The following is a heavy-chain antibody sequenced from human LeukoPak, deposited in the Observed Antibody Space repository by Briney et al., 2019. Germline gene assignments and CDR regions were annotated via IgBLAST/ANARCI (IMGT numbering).Heavy chain of an antibody. CDR1: GFTVSSNY. Sequence: GGSLRLSCAASGFTVSSNYMSWVRQAPGEGLEWVSTISGSGGSTYYADSVKGRFTISRDNSENTLYLQMNSLRAEDTAVYYCGRDLGGRSGYWGQGTLVTVSS. J-gene: IGHJ4*02. CDR2: ISGSGGST. V-gene: IGHV3-23*01. D-gene: IGHD1-26*01. CDR3: GRDLGGRSGY.